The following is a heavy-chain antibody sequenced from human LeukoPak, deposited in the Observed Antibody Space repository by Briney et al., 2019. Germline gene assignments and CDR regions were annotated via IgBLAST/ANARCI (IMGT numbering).Heavy chain of an antibody. D-gene: IGHD6-13*01. Sequence: GGSLRLSCAASGFTFRSYAIYWVRQAPGKGLEWVSGISGSGGDTYFADSVKGRFTISRDNSKNTVFLQMDSLRAEDTAVYYCARGVAVSSRIAAVWGQGTLVTVSS. V-gene: IGHV3-23*01. CDR2: ISGSGGDT. CDR1: GFTFRSYA. J-gene: IGHJ4*02. CDR3: ARGVAVSSRIAAV.